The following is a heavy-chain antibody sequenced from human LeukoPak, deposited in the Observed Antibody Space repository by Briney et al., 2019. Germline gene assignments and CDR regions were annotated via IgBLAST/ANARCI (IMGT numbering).Heavy chain of an antibody. V-gene: IGHV4-61*10. D-gene: IGHD1-26*01. CDR3: ARGVNSGYFDY. J-gene: IGHJ4*02. Sequence: SETLSLTCTVSGGSISSGSYYWNWIRQPAGKGLEWIGRIYNSGNTNYNPSLKSRVTISVDTSKNQFSLKLTSVTAADTAVYYCARGVNSGYFDYCGQGTLVTVSS. CDR2: IYNSGNT. CDR1: GGSISSGSYY.